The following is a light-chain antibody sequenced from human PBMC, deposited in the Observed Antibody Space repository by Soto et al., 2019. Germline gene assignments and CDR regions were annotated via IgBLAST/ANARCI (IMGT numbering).Light chain of an antibody. CDR3: QQRSNPYT. V-gene: IGKV3-11*01. CDR2: DAF. J-gene: IGKJ2*01. Sequence: EIVLTQSPATLSLSPGERATLSCRASQSISKYLAWYQQKPGQAPRLLIYDAFNRATGIPARFSGSGSGTDFTLTISSLEPEYFAVYYCQQRSNPYTFGHGTKLEIK. CDR1: QSISKY.